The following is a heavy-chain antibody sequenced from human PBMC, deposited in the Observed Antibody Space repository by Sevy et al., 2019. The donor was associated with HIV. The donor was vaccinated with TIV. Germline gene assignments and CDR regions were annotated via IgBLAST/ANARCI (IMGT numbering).Heavy chain of an antibody. V-gene: IGHV3-43*01. D-gene: IGHD6-19*01. J-gene: IGHJ6*02. CDR1: GFTFDDYT. CDR2: ISWDGGST. CDR3: AQAWGSGWDLGYYYGMDV. Sequence: GGSLRLSCAASGFTFDDYTMHWVRQAPGKGLEWVSLISWDGGSTYYADSVKGRFTISRDNSKNSLYLQMNSLRTEDTALYYCAQAWGSGWDLGYYYGMDVWGQGTTVTVSS.